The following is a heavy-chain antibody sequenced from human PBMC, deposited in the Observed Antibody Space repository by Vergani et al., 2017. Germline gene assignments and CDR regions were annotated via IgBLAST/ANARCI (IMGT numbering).Heavy chain of an antibody. Sequence: QVQLQESGPGLVKPSETLSLTCTVSGRSISSYYWSWIRQPAGKGLEWIGRIYTSGSTNYNPSLKSRVTMSVDTSKNQFSLKLSSVTAADTAVYYCARDMGIVSDGWFDPWGQGTLVTVSS. V-gene: IGHV4-4*07. D-gene: IGHD2-2*03. CDR1: GRSISSYY. CDR2: IYTSGST. CDR3: ARDMGIVSDGWFDP. J-gene: IGHJ5*02.